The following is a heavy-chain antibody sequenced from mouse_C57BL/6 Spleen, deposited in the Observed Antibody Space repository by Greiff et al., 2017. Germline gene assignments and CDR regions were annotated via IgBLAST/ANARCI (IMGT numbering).Heavy chain of an antibody. D-gene: IGHD2-3*01. V-gene: IGHV1-62-2*01. CDR3: ERHECYDGYCVWFAY. J-gene: IGHJ3*01. CDR1: GYTFTEYT. Sequence: QVQLQQSGAELVKPGASVKLSCKASGYTFTEYTIHWVKQRSGQGLEWIGWFYPGSGSIKYNEKFKDKATLTADKSSSSVDKEHSRLSSEESAVYFGERHECYDGYCVWFAYWGQGTMVTVSA. CDR2: FYPGSGSI.